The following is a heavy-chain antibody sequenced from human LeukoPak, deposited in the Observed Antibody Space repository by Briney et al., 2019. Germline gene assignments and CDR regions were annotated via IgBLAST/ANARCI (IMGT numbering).Heavy chain of an antibody. V-gene: IGHV4-30-4*08. J-gene: IGHJ4*02. Sequence: PSETLSLTCTVSGGSISSGDYYWSWIRQPPGKGLEWIGYIYYSGSTYYNPSLKSRVTISVDTSKNQFSLKLSSVTAADTAVYYCARVPTTYCTNGVCYYFDYWRQGTLVTVSS. CDR3: ARVPTTYCTNGVCYYFDY. CDR1: GGSISSGDYY. D-gene: IGHD2-8*01. CDR2: IYYSGST.